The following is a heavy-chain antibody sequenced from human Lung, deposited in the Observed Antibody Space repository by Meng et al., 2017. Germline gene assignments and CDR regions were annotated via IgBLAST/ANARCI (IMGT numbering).Heavy chain of an antibody. CDR2: LIAVFDKT. D-gene: IGHD1-14*01. J-gene: IGHJ4*02. V-gene: IGHV1-69*13. CDR1: GGSFSTHT. Sequence: QVQLVQSGVEVKKSGSSVKVACKTSGGSFSTHTFSWVRRAPGQGLEWMGGLIAVFDKTKAAPRFQDRVTFTADESTSTAYMELSSLTFDDTAVYFCARGRRNEPLFDYWGQGTLVTVSS. CDR3: ARGRRNEPLFDY.